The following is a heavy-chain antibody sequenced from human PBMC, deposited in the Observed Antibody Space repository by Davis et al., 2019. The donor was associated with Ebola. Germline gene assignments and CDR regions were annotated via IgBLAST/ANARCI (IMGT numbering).Heavy chain of an antibody. J-gene: IGHJ4*02. CDR2: ISGDSLYT. CDR1: GFTFTAYY. D-gene: IGHD1-7*01. Sequence: GGSLRLSCAASGFTFTAYYMGWIRQAPGKGLEWVSYISGDSLYTNYADSVRGRLTISRDDAKNSLYLQMNSLRDEDTAVYYCATLELSVVYWGQGTMVTVSS. CDR3: ATLELSVVY. V-gene: IGHV3-11*06.